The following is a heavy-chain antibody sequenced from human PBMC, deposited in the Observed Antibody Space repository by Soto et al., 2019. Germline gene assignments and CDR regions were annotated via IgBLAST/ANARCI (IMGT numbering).Heavy chain of an antibody. D-gene: IGHD2-2*01. CDR2: IYYSGST. CDR3: ARGRGGWFINQLLNAFDI. J-gene: IGHJ3*02. V-gene: IGHV4-59*01. Sequence: QVQLQESGPGLVKPSETLSLTCTVSGGSISSYYWSWIRQPPGKGLEWIGYIYYSGSTNYNPSLKSRVTISVDTSKHQFSLELSSVTAADTAVYYCARGRGGWFINQLLNAFDIWGQGKMVTVSS. CDR1: GGSISSYY.